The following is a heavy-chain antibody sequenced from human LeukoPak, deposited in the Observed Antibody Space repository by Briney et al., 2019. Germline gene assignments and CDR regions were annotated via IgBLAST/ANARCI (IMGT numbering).Heavy chain of an antibody. V-gene: IGHV2-5*01. Sequence: SGPTLVKPTQTLTLTCTFSGFSLSTSGVGVGWIRQPPGKALKWLALIYWNDDKRYSPSLESRLTITKDTSKNQVVLTMTNMDPVDTATYYCAHLLGYSAYYRPFDYWGQGTLVTVSS. D-gene: IGHD5-12*01. CDR1: GFSLSTSGVG. CDR2: IYWNDDK. CDR3: AHLLGYSAYYRPFDY. J-gene: IGHJ4*02.